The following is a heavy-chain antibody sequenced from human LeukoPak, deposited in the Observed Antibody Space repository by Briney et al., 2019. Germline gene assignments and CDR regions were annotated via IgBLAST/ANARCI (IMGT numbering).Heavy chain of an antibody. CDR3: ARAPGDPPNY. V-gene: IGHV3-7*03. CDR1: GFTFSNYW. J-gene: IGHJ4*02. Sequence: TGGSLRLSCAASGFTFSNYWMSWVRQAPGKRLEWVANIKQDESEKYYVGSVKGRFTISRDNTRNSLYLQMNSLRVEDTAVYYCARAPGDPPNYWGQGTLVTVSS. CDR2: IKQDESEK.